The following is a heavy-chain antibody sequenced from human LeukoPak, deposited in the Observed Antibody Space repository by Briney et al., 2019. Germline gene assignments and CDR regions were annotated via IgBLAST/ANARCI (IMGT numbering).Heavy chain of an antibody. J-gene: IGHJ4*02. CDR3: ARGPNYYDSSGFPYYFDY. CDR2: IIPIFGTA. Sequence: ASVKVSCKASGGTFSSYAISWVRQASGQGLEWMGGIIPIFGTANYAQKFQGRVTITADESTSTAYMELSSLRSEDTAVYYCARGPNYYDSSGFPYYFDYWGQGTLVTVSS. D-gene: IGHD3-22*01. CDR1: GGTFSSYA. V-gene: IGHV1-69*13.